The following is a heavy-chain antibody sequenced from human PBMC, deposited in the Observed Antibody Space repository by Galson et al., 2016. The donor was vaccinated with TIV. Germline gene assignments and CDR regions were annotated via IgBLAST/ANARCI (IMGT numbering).Heavy chain of an antibody. D-gene: IGHD3-22*01. J-gene: IGHJ4*02. Sequence: SVKVSCKVSGYSLTEVVMHWVRQAPGKGLEWMGGFDPEVGRTLYAQKLQGRVTMTADTSTDTAYMELGSLRFDDTAVYYCATVAWFPGLSLDNWGQGTLVTVSS. CDR3: ATVAWFPGLSLDN. V-gene: IGHV1-24*01. CDR1: GYSLTEVV. CDR2: FDPEVGRT.